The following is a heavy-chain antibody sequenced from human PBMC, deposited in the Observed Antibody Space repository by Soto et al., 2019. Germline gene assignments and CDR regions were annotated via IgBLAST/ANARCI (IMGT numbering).Heavy chain of an antibody. J-gene: IGHJ5*02. CDR2: TYYRSKWST. D-gene: IGHD3-16*01. Sequence: LTGGMSGGGGVWITAAGVWIRQSPSRGLEWLGRTYYRSKWSTDYAVSVKSRITINPDTSKNQFSLQLNSVTPDDTALYCWTTALNGGYDTCGQAPLVTVSS. CDR1: GGGGVWITAA. CDR3: TTALNGGYDT. V-gene: IGHV6-1*01.